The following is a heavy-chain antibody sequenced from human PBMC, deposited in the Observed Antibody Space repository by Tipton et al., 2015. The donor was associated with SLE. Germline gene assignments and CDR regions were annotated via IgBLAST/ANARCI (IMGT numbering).Heavy chain of an antibody. V-gene: IGHV4-39*01. CDR2: IYYSGSGTT. Sequence: TLSLTCTVSGGSISSGGYFWSWIRQPPGRGLEWIGSIYYSGSGTTYYNPSLKSRVTISVDTSKNQFSLKLSSVTAADPALYYCARPGDYDYWGQGTLVTVSS. CDR1: GGSISSGGYF. CDR3: ARPGDYDY. J-gene: IGHJ4*02. D-gene: IGHD3-10*01.